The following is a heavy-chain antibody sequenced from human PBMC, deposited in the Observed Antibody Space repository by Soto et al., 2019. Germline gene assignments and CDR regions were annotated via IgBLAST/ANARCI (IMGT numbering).Heavy chain of an antibody. CDR1: GGSFSGYY. CDR2: INNRGST. V-gene: IGHV4-34*01. D-gene: IGHD3-16*02. Sequence: SETLYLTCAVYGGSFSGYYWSWIRQPPGKGLERIREINNRGSTNYNPSLKSRVTISVDTSKNQFSLKLSSVTAADTAVYYCARGFGSQYYDYMWGSYRPRQLGLDAFDIWGQGTMVTVSS. J-gene: IGHJ3*02. CDR3: ARGFGSQYYDYMWGSYRPRQLGLDAFDI.